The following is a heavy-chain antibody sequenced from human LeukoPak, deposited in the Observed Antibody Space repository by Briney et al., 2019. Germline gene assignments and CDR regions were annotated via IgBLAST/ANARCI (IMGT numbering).Heavy chain of an antibody. Sequence: GGSLRLSCAASGFTFSRYWMSWVRQAPGRGLEWVANIKHDGSQKYYVDSVKGRITISRDNAKNSLYLQMTSLRAEDTALYYCARDLHYYVAMDVWGQGTTVTVSS. J-gene: IGHJ6*02. D-gene: IGHD3-10*02. V-gene: IGHV3-7*05. CDR1: GFTFSRYW. CDR3: ARDLHYYVAMDV. CDR2: IKHDGSQK.